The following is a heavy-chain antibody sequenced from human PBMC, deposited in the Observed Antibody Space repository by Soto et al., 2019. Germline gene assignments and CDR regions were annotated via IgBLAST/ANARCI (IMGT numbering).Heavy chain of an antibody. D-gene: IGHD1-26*01. V-gene: IGHV3-23*01. CDR3: SRDSAPSPVDAFDI. J-gene: IGHJ3*02. CDR2: ISGSSDTI. CDR1: GFMFSTFA. Sequence: PVGSLRLSCSTSGFMFSTFAMSWVRQAPGKGLEWVSHISGSSDTIFYSESVKGRFTISRDNSKNTLYLELNSLRVEDTALYYCSRDSAPSPVDAFDIWGKGTMVTVS.